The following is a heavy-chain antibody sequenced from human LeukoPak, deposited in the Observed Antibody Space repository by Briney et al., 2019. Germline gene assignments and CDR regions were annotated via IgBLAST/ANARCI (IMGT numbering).Heavy chain of an antibody. CDR3: AKGNSGYDRIFDY. Sequence: PGGSLRLSCAASGFTFSYYGMHWVRQAPGKGLEWVAFIRYDGSTKYYADAVKGRFTTSRDNSKNTLYLQMNSLRAEDTAVYYCAKGNSGYDRIFDYWGQGTLVTVSS. J-gene: IGHJ4*02. V-gene: IGHV3-30*02. D-gene: IGHD5-12*01. CDR2: IRYDGSTK. CDR1: GFTFSYYG.